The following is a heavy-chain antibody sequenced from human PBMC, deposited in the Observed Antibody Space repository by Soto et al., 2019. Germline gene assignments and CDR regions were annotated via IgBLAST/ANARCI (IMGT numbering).Heavy chain of an antibody. Sequence: SWGSLRLSCAASGFTFISYTIICFRHSPFKWLEWVSGISATGGSTYYADSVKGRFTFSRDNSKNTLYLQMNSLRAEDTAVYYCAKGFIRDCGGDCTVDTWGQGTLVTVSS. CDR1: GFTFISYT. V-gene: IGHV3-23*01. CDR3: AKGFIRDCGGDCTVDT. D-gene: IGHD2-21*02. J-gene: IGHJ5*02. CDR2: ISATGGST.